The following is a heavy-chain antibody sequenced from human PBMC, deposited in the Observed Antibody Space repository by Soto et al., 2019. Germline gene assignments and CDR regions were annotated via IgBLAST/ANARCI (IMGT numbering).Heavy chain of an antibody. CDR3: ATGLLEVIGSSAYYRMDV. CDR2: IIPVFGIV. J-gene: IGHJ6*02. V-gene: IGHV1-69*19. CDR1: GGTLSNPA. D-gene: IGHD3-22*01. Sequence: QLQLAQSGADVKKAGSSVKVSCKASGGTLSNPAFSWVRQAPGQGLEWMGGIIPVFGIVNYAQKFQDRVTITVDEATRTGYMELTSLRSEDTAVYFCATGLLEVIGSSAYYRMDVCCQGTTGTV.